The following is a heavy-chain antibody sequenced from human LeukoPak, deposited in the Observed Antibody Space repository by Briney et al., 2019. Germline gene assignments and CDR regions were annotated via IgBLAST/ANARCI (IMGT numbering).Heavy chain of an antibody. V-gene: IGHV1-46*01. CDR3: ARVPKGGIGESTIGYYYGMDV. Sequence: ASVKVSCKASGYTFTSYYMHWVRQAPGQGLEWMGIINPSGGSTSYAQKFQGRVTMARDTSTSTVYMELSSLRSEDTAVYYCARVPKGGIGESTIGYYYGMDVWGQGTTVTVSS. J-gene: IGHJ6*02. CDR2: INPSGGST. D-gene: IGHD3-10*01. CDR1: GYTFTSYY.